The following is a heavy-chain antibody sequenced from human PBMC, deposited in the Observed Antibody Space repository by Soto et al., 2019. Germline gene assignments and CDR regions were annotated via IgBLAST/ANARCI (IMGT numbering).Heavy chain of an antibody. V-gene: IGHV1-3*01. D-gene: IGHD3-10*01. CDR1: GYTFTSYA. J-gene: IGHJ6*02. Sequence: ASVKVSCKASGYTFTSYAMHWVRQAPGQRLEWMGWINPGNGNTKYSQTFQDRVTITRVTSASTAYMELSSLRSEDTAVYYCARNYYGSGSPPYYYGMDVWGQGTTVTVSS. CDR2: INPGNGNT. CDR3: ARNYYGSGSPPYYYGMDV.